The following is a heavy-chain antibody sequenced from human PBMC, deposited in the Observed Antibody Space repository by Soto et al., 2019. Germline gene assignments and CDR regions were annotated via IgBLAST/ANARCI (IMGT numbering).Heavy chain of an antibody. CDR1: GFTFSSYS. CDR3: ARGARGVPAAILGVWFGP. Sequence: GGSLRLSCAASGFTFSSYSMNWVRQAPGKGLEWVSSISSSSSYIYYADSVKGRFTISRDNAKNSLYLQMNSLRAEDTAVYYCARGARGVPAAILGVWFGPWGQGTLVPVSS. V-gene: IGHV3-21*01. D-gene: IGHD2-2*01. CDR2: ISSSSSYI. J-gene: IGHJ5*02.